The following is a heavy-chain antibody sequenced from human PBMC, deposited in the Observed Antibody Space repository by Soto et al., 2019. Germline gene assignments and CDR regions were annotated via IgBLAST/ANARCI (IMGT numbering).Heavy chain of an antibody. J-gene: IGHJ4*02. CDR3: ARADPDASVGY. V-gene: IGHV4-59*01. CDR2: ISYSGST. CDR1: GGSMSSYY. Sequence: SETLSLTCTVSGGSMSSYYWTWLRQSPGRGLEWIGYISYSGSTYYNPSLKSRVTISADTSKDQFSLRMNSMIAADTAVYYCARADPDASVGYWGQGTLVTVSS. D-gene: IGHD2-15*01.